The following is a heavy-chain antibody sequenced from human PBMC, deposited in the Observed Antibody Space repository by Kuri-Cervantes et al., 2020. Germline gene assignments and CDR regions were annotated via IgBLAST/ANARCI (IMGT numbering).Heavy chain of an antibody. CDR1: GFTFSNYW. CDR2: IKQDGSEK. Sequence: LSLTCAASGFTFSNYWMSWVRQAPGKGLEWVANIKQDGSEKYYVDSVKGRFTISRDNAKNSLYLQMNRLRAEDTAVYYCARARYYDSSGYIDYWGQGTLVTVSS. V-gene: IGHV3-7*01. D-gene: IGHD3-22*01. J-gene: IGHJ4*02. CDR3: ARARYYDSSGYIDY.